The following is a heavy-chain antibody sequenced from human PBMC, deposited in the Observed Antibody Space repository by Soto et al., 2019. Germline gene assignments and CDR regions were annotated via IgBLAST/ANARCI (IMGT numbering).Heavy chain of an antibody. Sequence: ASVKVSCKASGYTFTSYYMHWVRQAPGQGLEWMGIINPSGGSTSYAQKFQGRVTMTRDTSTSTVYMELSSLRSEDTAVYYCARDVVRYSSSWYRSKGNWLDPWGQGTLVTVSS. J-gene: IGHJ5*02. D-gene: IGHD6-13*01. CDR1: GYTFTSYY. CDR3: ARDVVRYSSSWYRSKGNWLDP. CDR2: INPSGGST. V-gene: IGHV1-46*01.